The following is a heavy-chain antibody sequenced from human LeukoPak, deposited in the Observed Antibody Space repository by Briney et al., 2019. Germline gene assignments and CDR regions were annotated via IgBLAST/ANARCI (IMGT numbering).Heavy chain of an antibody. CDR3: AIAQGGGNCSGGSCYSDY. CDR1: GYTFTSYG. J-gene: IGHJ4*02. D-gene: IGHD2-15*01. Sequence: ASVKVSCKASGYTFTSYGISWVRQAPRQGLEWMGWISAYNGNTNYAQKLQGRVTMTTDTSTSTAYMELRSLRSDDTAVYYCAIAQGGGNCSGGSCYSDYWGQGTLVTVSS. V-gene: IGHV1-18*01. CDR2: ISAYNGNT.